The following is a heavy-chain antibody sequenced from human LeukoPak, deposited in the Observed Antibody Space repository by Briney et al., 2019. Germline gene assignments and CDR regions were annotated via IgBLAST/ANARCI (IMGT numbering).Heavy chain of an antibody. CDR2: ISGSGGST. Sequence: GGSLRLSCAASGFTFSSYAMSWVRQAPGKGLEWVSAISGSGGSTYYADSVKGRFTISRDNSKNTLYLQMNNLRPEDTAVYYCARDQYYYDSSGYYYPYWGQGTLVTVSS. CDR3: ARDQYYYDSSGYYYPY. D-gene: IGHD3-22*01. J-gene: IGHJ4*02. V-gene: IGHV3-23*01. CDR1: GFTFSSYA.